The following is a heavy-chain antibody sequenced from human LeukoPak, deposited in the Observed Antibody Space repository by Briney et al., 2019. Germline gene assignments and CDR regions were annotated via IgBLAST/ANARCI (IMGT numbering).Heavy chain of an antibody. CDR1: GYTLTELS. Sequence: ASVKVSCKVSGYTLTELSMHWVRQAPGKGLEWMGGFDPEDGETIYAQKFQGRVTMTEDTSTDTAYMELSSLRSEDTAVYYCATTYYYDSSGQRAFDIWGQGTMVTVSS. J-gene: IGHJ3*02. CDR2: FDPEDGET. V-gene: IGHV1-24*01. D-gene: IGHD3-22*01. CDR3: ATTYYYDSSGQRAFDI.